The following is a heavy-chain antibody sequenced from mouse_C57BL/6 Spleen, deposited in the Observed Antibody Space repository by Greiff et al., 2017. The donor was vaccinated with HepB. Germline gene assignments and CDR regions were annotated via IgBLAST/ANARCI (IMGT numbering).Heavy chain of an antibody. CDR2: INPNYGTT. CDR3: ARGFYYDYDGDY. V-gene: IGHV1-39*01. J-gene: IGHJ2*01. D-gene: IGHD2-4*01. CDR1: GYSFTDYN. Sequence: EVQLQQSGPELVKPGASVKISCKASGYSFTDYNMNWVKQSNGKSLEWIGVINPNYGTTSYNQKFKGKATLTVYHSSRTAYMQLNILTSQDSAVYYCARGFYYDYDGDYWGQGTTLKVAS.